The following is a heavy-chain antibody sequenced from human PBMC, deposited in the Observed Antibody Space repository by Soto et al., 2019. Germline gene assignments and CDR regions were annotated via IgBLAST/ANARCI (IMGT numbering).Heavy chain of an antibody. Sequence: GGSLRLSCAASGFTFSSYAMSWVRQAPGKGLEWVSAISGSGGSTYYADSVKGRFTISRDNSKNTLYLQMNSLRAEDTAVYYCAKADDFWSVPNWFDPWGQGTLVTVSS. CDR2: ISGSGGST. J-gene: IGHJ5*02. CDR3: AKADDFWSVPNWFDP. CDR1: GFTFSSYA. V-gene: IGHV3-23*01. D-gene: IGHD3-3*01.